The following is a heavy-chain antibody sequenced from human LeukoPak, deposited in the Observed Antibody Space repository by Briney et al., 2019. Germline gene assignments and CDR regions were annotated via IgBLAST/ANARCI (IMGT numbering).Heavy chain of an antibody. Sequence: PGGSLRLSCVASEFTFSNYWMSWVRQAPGKGLEWVSVIYSGGSTYYADSVKGRFTISRDNSKNTLYLQMNSLRAEDTAVYYCARDPYYYGSGSYNYWGQGTLVTVSS. J-gene: IGHJ4*02. CDR3: ARDPYYYGSGSYNY. CDR1: EFTFSNYW. D-gene: IGHD3-10*01. CDR2: IYSGGST. V-gene: IGHV3-53*01.